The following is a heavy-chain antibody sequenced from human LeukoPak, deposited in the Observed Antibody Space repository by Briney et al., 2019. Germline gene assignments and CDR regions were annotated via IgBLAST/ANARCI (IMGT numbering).Heavy chain of an antibody. CDR3: AREDHPHGHRGWFGELFSWFDP. V-gene: IGHV1-69*13. Sequence: GASVKVSCKASGGTFSSYAISWVRQAPGQGLEWMGGIIPIFGTANYAQKFQGRVTITADESTSTAYMELSSLRSEDTAVYYCAREDHPHGHRGWFGELFSWFDPWGQGTLVTVSS. CDR2: IIPIFGTA. D-gene: IGHD3-10*01. CDR1: GGTFSSYA. J-gene: IGHJ5*02.